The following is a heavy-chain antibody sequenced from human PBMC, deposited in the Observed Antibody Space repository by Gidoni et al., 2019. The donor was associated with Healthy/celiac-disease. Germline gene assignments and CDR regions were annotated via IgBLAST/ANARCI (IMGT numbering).Heavy chain of an antibody. D-gene: IGHD2-21*01. Sequence: QVQLQESGPGLVKPSQTLSLTCTVSGGSISSGGYYWSWIRQHPGKGLEWIGYIYYSGSTYYNPSLKSRVTISVDTSKNQFSLKLSSVTAADTAVYYCARALYCGGDCYAFDYWGQGTLVTVSS. CDR3: ARALYCGGDCYAFDY. J-gene: IGHJ4*02. CDR1: GGSISSGGYY. V-gene: IGHV4-31*03. CDR2: IYYSGST.